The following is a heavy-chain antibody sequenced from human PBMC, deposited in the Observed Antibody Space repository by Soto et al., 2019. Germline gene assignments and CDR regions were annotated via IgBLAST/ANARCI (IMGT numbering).Heavy chain of an antibody. CDR3: ARPNPTGYSSGWYSDNWFDP. CDR2: ISYDGSNK. V-gene: IGHV3-30*03. D-gene: IGHD6-19*01. J-gene: IGHJ5*02. Sequence: GGSLRLSCAASGFTFSSYGIHWVRQAPGKGLEQVEVISYDGSNKYYADSVKGRFTISRDNSKNTLYLQMNSLRAEDTAVYYCARPNPTGYSSGWYSDNWFDPWGQGTLVTVSS. CDR1: GFTFSSYG.